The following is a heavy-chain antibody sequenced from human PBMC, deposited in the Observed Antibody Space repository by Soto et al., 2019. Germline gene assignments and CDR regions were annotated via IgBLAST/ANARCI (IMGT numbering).Heavy chain of an antibody. CDR2: IWFDGDNK. CDR1: GFTFSNYG. V-gene: IGHV3-33*01. Sequence: QVQLVESGGGVVQPGRSLRLSCAASGFTFSNYGMHWVRQAPGKGLEWVAAIWFDGDNKYYSDSVKGRFTISRDISKNTLYLQMNSLRAEDTAVYYCAREYYDILTGYFFDYWGQGTLVTVSS. D-gene: IGHD3-9*01. J-gene: IGHJ4*02. CDR3: AREYYDILTGYFFDY.